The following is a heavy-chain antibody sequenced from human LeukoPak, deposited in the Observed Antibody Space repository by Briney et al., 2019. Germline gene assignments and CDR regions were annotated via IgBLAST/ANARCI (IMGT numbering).Heavy chain of an antibody. CDR2: ISYDGSNK. V-gene: IGHV3-30-3*01. D-gene: IGHD3-3*01. J-gene: IGHJ6*02. CDR1: AFTLSSYA. Sequence: GGSLRLSCAASAFTLSSYAMYWVRQAPGKGLEWAAVISYDGSNKYYADSVEGRFTISRDNSKNTLYLQMNSLRAEDTAVYYCARDLEWLSISAYYYYGMDVWGQGTAVTVSS. CDR3: ARDLEWLSISAYYYYGMDV.